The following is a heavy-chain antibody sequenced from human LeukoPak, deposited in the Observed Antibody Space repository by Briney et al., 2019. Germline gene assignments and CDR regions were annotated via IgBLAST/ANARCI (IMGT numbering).Heavy chain of an antibody. J-gene: IGHJ3*02. CDR1: GGTFSSYA. CDR3: ASGSGSGYAFDI. CDR2: IIPIFGTA. Sequence: EASVKVSCKASGGTFSSYAISWVRQAPGQGLAWMGGIIPIFGTANYAQKFQGRVTITADKSTSTAYTELSSLRSEDTAVYYCASGSGSGYAFDIWGQGTMVTVSS. D-gene: IGHD6-19*01. V-gene: IGHV1-69*06.